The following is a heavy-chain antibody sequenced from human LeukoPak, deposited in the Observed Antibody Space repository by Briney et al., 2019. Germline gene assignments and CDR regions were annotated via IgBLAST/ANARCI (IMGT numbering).Heavy chain of an antibody. CDR2: IYYSGST. V-gene: IGHV4-59*01. J-gene: IGHJ3*02. Sequence: SETLSLTCTVSGGSISSYYWSWIRQPPGKGLEWIGYIYYSGSTNYNPSLKSRVTISVDTSKNQFSLKLSSVTAADTAVYYCARFMTTADAFDIWGQGTMVTVSS. CDR3: ARFMTTADAFDI. CDR1: GGSISSYY. D-gene: IGHD4-17*01.